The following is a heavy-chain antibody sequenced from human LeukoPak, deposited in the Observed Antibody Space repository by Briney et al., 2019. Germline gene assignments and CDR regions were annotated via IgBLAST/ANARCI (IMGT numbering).Heavy chain of an antibody. CDR2: ISSSSSYI. D-gene: IGHD3-10*01. CDR3: ASPAGGSGSYYPTL. Sequence: GGPLRLSCAVSGFTLSNYAMSWVRQAPGKGLEWVSSISSSSSYIYYADSVKGRFTISRDNAKNSLYLQMNSLRAEDTAVYYCASPAGGSGSYYPTLWGQGTLVTVSS. J-gene: IGHJ4*02. CDR1: GFTLSNYA. V-gene: IGHV3-21*01.